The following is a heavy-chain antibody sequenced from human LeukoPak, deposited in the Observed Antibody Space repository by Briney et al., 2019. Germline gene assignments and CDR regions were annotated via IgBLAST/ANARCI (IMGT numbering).Heavy chain of an antibody. Sequence: SETLSLTCAVYGGSFSGYYWSWIRQPPGKGLEWIGYIYYSGSTNYNPSLKSRVTISVDTSKNQFSLKLSSVTAADTAVYYCARGAYDFWSGYPPLHYYMDVWGKGTTVTVSS. D-gene: IGHD3-3*01. CDR3: ARGAYDFWSGYPPLHYYMDV. CDR1: GGSFSGYY. V-gene: IGHV4-59*01. J-gene: IGHJ6*03. CDR2: IYYSGST.